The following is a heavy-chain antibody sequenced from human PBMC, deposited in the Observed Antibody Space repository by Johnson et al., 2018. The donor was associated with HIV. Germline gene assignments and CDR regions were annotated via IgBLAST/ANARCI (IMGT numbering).Heavy chain of an antibody. V-gene: IGHV3-15*01. CDR2: IKSKYHDETT. D-gene: IGHD1-1*01. Sequence: VQLVESGGGLVQPGGSLRLSCAASEFTFSNYWMHWVRQAPGKGLEWIGRIKSKYHDETTDYAAPVKGRFAISRDDSKNTVYLQMNSLKAEDTAVYYCTTDRYAFDIWGQGTMVTVSS. J-gene: IGHJ3*02. CDR1: EFTFSNYW. CDR3: TTDRYAFDI.